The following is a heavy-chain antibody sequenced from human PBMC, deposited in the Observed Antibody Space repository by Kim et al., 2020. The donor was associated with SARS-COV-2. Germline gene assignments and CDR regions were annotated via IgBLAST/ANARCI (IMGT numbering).Heavy chain of an antibody. D-gene: IGHD6-19*01. CDR3: ARDQTEAGPTTFDY. V-gene: IGHV3-74*01. Sequence: SDTVNGRFPISRDTAKNTLYLQKNSLRAADTAVYYCARDQTEAGPTTFDYWGQGTLVTVSS. J-gene: IGHJ4*02.